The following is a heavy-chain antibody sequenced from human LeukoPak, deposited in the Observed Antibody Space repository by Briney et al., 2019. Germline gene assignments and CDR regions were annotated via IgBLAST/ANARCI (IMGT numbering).Heavy chain of an antibody. D-gene: IGHD2-2*01. J-gene: IGHJ4*02. CDR1: GYSISSGSY. Sequence: SETLSLTCTVSGYSISSGSYWGWVRQPPGKGLEWIGSMWHSGDTYCNPSLKSRVTISVDTSKNQFSLKVTSVTAADTAVYICARLPHCSGSSCYPPGVYFEYWGPGALVTVSS. CDR3: ARLPHCSGSSCYPPGVYFEY. V-gene: IGHV4-38-2*02. CDR2: MWHSGDT.